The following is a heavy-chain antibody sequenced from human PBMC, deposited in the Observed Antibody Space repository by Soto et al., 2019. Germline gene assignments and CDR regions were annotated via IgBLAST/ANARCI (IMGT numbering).Heavy chain of an antibody. CDR1: GGTFSSYT. J-gene: IGHJ6*02. D-gene: IGHD2-15*01. CDR2: IIPILGIA. Sequence: ASVKVSCKPSGGTFSSYTISWVRQAPGQRREWMGRIIPILGIANYAQKFQGRVTITADKSTSTAYMELSSLRSEDTAGYCCVKDLSYCSGGSCYQRAGMDVWGQGTTVTVSS. V-gene: IGHV1-69*04. CDR3: VKDLSYCSGGSCYQRAGMDV.